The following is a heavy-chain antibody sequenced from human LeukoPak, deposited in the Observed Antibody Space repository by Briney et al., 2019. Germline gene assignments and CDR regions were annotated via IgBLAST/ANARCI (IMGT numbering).Heavy chain of an antibody. CDR3: TRGGYYEPIDS. Sequence: SETLSFTCSVSGGSISTYYWSWIRQTPGKGLEQIGYIYNSGSTNYNPSLEGRVTMSIDTSKNQFSLKLSSVTAADTAVYYCTRGGYYEPIDSWGQGTLVTVSS. J-gene: IGHJ4*02. CDR1: GGSISTYY. CDR2: IYNSGST. D-gene: IGHD3-22*01. V-gene: IGHV4-59*01.